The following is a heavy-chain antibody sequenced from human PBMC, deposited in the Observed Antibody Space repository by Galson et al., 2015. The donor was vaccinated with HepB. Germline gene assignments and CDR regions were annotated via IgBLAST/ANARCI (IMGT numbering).Heavy chain of an antibody. CDR3: ARGLRVQGDTYFFDY. D-gene: IGHD3-10*01. J-gene: IGHJ4*02. Sequence: SVKVSCKASGYTFNSYDLNWVRQAPGQGLEWMGWMNPYNGNTGYAQKFQGRVAMTRDTSICTAYLTLSSLNSDDTAIYYCARGLRVQGDTYFFDYWGQGALVTVSS. CDR2: MNPYNGNT. CDR1: GYTFNSYD. V-gene: IGHV1-8*01.